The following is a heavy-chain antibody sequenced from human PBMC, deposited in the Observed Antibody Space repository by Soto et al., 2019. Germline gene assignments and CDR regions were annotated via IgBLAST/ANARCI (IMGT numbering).Heavy chain of an antibody. CDR3: ARASGHIYATLHGPFDH. D-gene: IGHD2-8*01. CDR2: ISHDGNNK. Sequence: QVQLVESGGGVVQPGRSLRLSYAASGFTFNRHPLHWVRQAPGKGLEWVAVISHDGNNKYYADSVKGRFTISRDNSMNMLYLQMHGLRTEDTAIFYCARASGHIYATLHGPFDHWGQGALVTVSS. V-gene: IGHV3-30-3*01. CDR1: GFTFNRHP. J-gene: IGHJ4*02.